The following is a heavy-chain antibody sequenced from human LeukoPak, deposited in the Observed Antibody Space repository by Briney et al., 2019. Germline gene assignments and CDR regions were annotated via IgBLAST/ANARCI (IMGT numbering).Heavy chain of an antibody. CDR1: GFTFNSYA. J-gene: IGHJ5*02. D-gene: IGHD3-10*01. CDR2: ISYDGSNK. V-gene: IGHV3-30-3*01. CDR3: AREQYYGSGSYYICWFDP. Sequence: GGSLRLSCAASGFTFNSYAMHWVRQAPGKGLEWVAVISYDGSNKYYADSVKGRFTISRDNSKNTLYLQMNSLRAEDTAVYYCAREQYYGSGSYYICWFDPWGQGTLVTVSS.